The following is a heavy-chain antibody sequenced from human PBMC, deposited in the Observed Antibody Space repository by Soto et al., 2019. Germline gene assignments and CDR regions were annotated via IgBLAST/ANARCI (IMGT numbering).Heavy chain of an antibody. V-gene: IGHV3-74*01. D-gene: IGHD3-9*01. CDR3: ARDPMRYYDILTGYPNNWFDP. CDR1: GFTFSSYW. CDR2: INSDGSST. Sequence: GGSLRLSCAASGFTFSSYWMHWVRQAPGEGLVWVSRINSDGSSTSYADSVKGRFTISRDNAKNTLYLQMNSLRAEDTAVYYCARDPMRYYDILTGYPNNWFDPWGQGTLVTSPQ. J-gene: IGHJ5*02.